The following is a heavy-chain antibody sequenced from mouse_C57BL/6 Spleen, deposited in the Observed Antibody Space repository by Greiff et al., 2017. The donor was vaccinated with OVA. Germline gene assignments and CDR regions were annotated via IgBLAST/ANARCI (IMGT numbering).Heavy chain of an antibody. CDR1: GFSLTSYG. CDR2: IWSGGST. V-gene: IGHV2-2*01. Sequence: VQRVESGPGLVQPSQSLSITCTVSGFSLTSYGVHWVRQSPGKGLEWLGVIWSGGSTAYNAAFISRLSISKDNSKSQVFFKMNSLQADDTAIYYCARNSRDYGSSSFDYWGQGTTLTVSS. CDR3: ARNSRDYGSSSFDY. J-gene: IGHJ2*01. D-gene: IGHD1-1*01.